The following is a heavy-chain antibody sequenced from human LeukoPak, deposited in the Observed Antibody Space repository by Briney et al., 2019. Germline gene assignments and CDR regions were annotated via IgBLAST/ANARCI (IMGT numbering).Heavy chain of an antibody. Sequence: GSLRLSCAASGFTFSSYGMHWVRQAPGKGLEWVAVIWYDGSNKYYADSVKGRFTISRDNSKNTLYLQMNSLRAEDTAVYYCARDHSPDYYYYGMDVWGQGTTVTVSS. D-gene: IGHD2-15*01. J-gene: IGHJ6*02. CDR1: GFTFSSYG. CDR2: IWYDGSNK. V-gene: IGHV3-33*01. CDR3: ARDHSPDYYYYGMDV.